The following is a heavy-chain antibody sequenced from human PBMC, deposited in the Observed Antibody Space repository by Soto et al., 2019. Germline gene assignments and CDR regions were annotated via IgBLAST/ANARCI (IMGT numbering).Heavy chain of an antibody. J-gene: IGHJ5*02. CDR3: ARDFNSIFDDFADMRWNFDP. D-gene: IGHD3-3*02. V-gene: IGHV4-4*07. CDR1: GGSINNYY. Sequence: SETLSLTCSVTGGSINNYYWSWVRQSAGKGLEWIGRVFTTGTTDYNPSLKGRVTISVDTSKNQFSPSLRSVTAADTAIYYCARDFNSIFDDFADMRWNFDPWGQGALVTVSS. CDR2: VFTTGTT.